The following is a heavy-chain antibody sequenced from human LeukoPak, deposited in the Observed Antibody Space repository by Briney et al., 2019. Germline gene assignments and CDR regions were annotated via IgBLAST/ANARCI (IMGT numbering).Heavy chain of an antibody. CDR1: GGSISSYY. CDR2: IYTSGST. D-gene: IGHD1-26*01. V-gene: IGHV4-4*07. Sequence: SETLSLTCTVSGGSISSYYWSWIRQPAGKGLEWIGRIYTSGSTNYNPSLKSRVTISVDTSKNQFSLKLSSVTAADTAVYYCARVMSGSYENDAFDIWGQGTMVTVSS. J-gene: IGHJ3*02. CDR3: ARVMSGSYENDAFDI.